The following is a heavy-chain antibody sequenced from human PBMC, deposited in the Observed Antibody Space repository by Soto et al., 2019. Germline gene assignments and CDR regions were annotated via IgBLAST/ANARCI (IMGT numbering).Heavy chain of an antibody. CDR3: ARGPRITMVRGVLEYMDV. Sequence: GGSLRLSCAASGFTFSSYSMNWVRQAPGKGLGWVSSISSSSSYIYYADSVKGRFTISRDNAKNSLYLQMNSLRAEDTAVYYCARGPRITMVRGVLEYMDVWGKGTTVTVSS. CDR1: GFTFSSYS. D-gene: IGHD3-10*01. J-gene: IGHJ6*03. V-gene: IGHV3-21*01. CDR2: ISSSSSYI.